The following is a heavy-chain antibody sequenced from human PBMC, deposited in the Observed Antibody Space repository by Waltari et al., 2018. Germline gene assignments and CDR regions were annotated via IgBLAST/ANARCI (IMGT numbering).Heavy chain of an antibody. CDR2: IYHSGST. J-gene: IGHJ5*02. CDR1: GYSIRSGYY. CDR3: ARNLGYCSGGSCGWFDP. V-gene: IGHV4-38-2*01. Sequence: QVQLQESGPGLVKPSATLSLTCAVSGYSIRSGYYWGWIRQPPGKGLEWIGSIYHSGSTYYNPSLKSRVTISVDTSKNQFSLKLSSVTAADTAVYYCARNLGYCSGGSCGWFDPWGQGTLVTVSS. D-gene: IGHD2-15*01.